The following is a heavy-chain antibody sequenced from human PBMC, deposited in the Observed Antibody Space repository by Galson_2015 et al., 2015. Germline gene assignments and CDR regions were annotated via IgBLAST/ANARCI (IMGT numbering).Heavy chain of an antibody. CDR3: ARGNYGDYTGDYYYYYIDV. V-gene: IGHV4-4*02. D-gene: IGHD4-17*01. J-gene: IGHJ6*03. CDR1: GGSISSSNW. CDR2: IFHSGST. Sequence: SETLSLTCAVSGGSISSSNWWSWVRQPPGKGLEWIGEIFHSGSTNYNPSLESRVTISVDKSKNQFSLKLSSVTAADTAVFYCARGNYGDYTGDYYYYYIDVWGKGTTVTVSS.